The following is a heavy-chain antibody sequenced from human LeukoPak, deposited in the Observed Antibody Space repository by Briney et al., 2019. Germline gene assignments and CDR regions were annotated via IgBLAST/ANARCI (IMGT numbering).Heavy chain of an antibody. CDR3: AMSDSRGVSDY. Sequence: GASGKVSCKASGYTFTSYGISWVRQAPGQGLEWMGWISAYNGNTNYAQKLQGRVTMTTDTSTSTAYMELRSLRSDDTAVYYCAMSDSRGVSDYWGQGTLVTVSS. CDR1: GYTFTSYG. J-gene: IGHJ4*02. CDR2: ISAYNGNT. D-gene: IGHD6-13*01. V-gene: IGHV1-18*01.